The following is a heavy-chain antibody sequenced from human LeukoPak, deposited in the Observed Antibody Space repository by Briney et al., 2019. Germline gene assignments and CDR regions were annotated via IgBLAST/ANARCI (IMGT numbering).Heavy chain of an antibody. CDR2: IKQDGSET. D-gene: IGHD3-22*01. V-gene: IGHV3-7*01. Sequence: GGSLRLSCAASGFTFSSSWMNWVRQAPGKGLVWVANIKQDGSETYYVDSVKGRFTISRDNARNSLYLQSLYLQMNSLRAEDTAVYYCARAHYSSFDYWGQGTLVTVSS. J-gene: IGHJ4*02. CDR3: ARAHYSSFDY. CDR1: GFTFSSSW.